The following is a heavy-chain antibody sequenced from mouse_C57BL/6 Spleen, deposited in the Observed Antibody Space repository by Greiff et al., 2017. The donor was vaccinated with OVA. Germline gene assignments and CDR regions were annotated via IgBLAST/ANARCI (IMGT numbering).Heavy chain of an antibody. J-gene: IGHJ4*01. D-gene: IGHD1-1*01. Sequence: VKQRPGRGLEWIGRIDPNSGGTKYNEKFKSKATLTVDKPSSTAYMQLSSLTSEDSAVYYCALLLRSMDYWGQGTSVTVSS. CDR3: ALLLRSMDY. CDR2: IDPNSGGT. V-gene: IGHV1-72*01.